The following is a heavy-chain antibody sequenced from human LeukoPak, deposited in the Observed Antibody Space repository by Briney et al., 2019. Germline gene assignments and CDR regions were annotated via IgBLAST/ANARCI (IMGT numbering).Heavy chain of an antibody. CDR2: ISGSGGST. D-gene: IGHD5-24*01. Sequence: PGGSLRLSCAASGFTFSSYAMSWVRQAPGKGLEWVSGISGSGGSTYYADSVKGRFTISRDNSKNTLYLQMNSLRAEDTAVYYCAKVTEMATTPRGYYFDYWGQGTLVTVSS. CDR3: AKVTEMATTPRGYYFDY. CDR1: GFTFSSYA. V-gene: IGHV3-23*01. J-gene: IGHJ4*02.